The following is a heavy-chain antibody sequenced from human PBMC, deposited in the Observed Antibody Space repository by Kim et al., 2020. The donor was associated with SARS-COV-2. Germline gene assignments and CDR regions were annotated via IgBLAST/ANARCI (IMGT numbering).Heavy chain of an antibody. CDR2: ISGSGGST. J-gene: IGHJ6*02. D-gene: IGHD4-17*01. CDR1: GFTFSSYA. V-gene: IGHV3-23*01. Sequence: GGSLRLSCAASGFTFSSYAMSWVRQAPGKGLEWVSAISGSGGSTYYADSVKGRFTISRDNSKNTLYLQMNSLRAEDTAVYYCAKTSDYGDHYYYYGMDVWGQGTTVTVSS. CDR3: AKTSDYGDHYYYYGMDV.